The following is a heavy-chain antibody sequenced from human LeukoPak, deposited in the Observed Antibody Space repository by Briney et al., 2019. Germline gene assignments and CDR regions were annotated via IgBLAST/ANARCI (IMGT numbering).Heavy chain of an antibody. CDR2: INWNGGST. CDR3: ARDGDSSSSGWGYYYYYYMDV. Sequence: GGSLRLSCAASGFTFDDYGMSWVRQAPGKGLEWVSGINWNGGSTGYADSVKGRFTISRDNAKNSLYLQMNSLRAEDTALYYCARDGDSSSSGWGYYYYYYMDVWGKGITVTVSS. D-gene: IGHD6-6*01. V-gene: IGHV3-20*04. CDR1: GFTFDDYG. J-gene: IGHJ6*03.